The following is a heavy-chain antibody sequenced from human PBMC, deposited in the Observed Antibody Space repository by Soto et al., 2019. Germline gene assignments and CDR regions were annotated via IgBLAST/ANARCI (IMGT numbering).Heavy chain of an antibody. CDR3: AKPFTIFGVVTHLYMDV. V-gene: IGHV3-30*18. J-gene: IGHJ6*03. CDR2: ISYDGSNK. CDR1: GFTFSSYG. D-gene: IGHD3-3*01. Sequence: PGGSLRLSCAASGFTFSSYGMHWVRQAPGKGLEWVAVISYDGSNKYYADSVKGRFTISRDNSKNTLYLQMNSLRAEDTAVYYCAKPFTIFGVVTHLYMDVWGKGTTVTVSS.